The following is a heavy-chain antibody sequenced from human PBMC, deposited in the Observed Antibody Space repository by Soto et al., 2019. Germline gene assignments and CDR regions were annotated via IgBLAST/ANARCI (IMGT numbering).Heavy chain of an antibody. CDR2: NNPNSGGT. D-gene: IGHD1-26*01. J-gene: IGHJ3*02. CDR3: ARESVGATRDAFDI. Sequence: QVQLVQSGAEVKKPGASVKVSCKASGYTFTCYYMHWVRPAPGQGLEWMGWNNPNSGGTNYAQKFQGWVTMTRDTSISTAYMELSRLRSDDTAVYYCARESVGATRDAFDICVQGTMVTVSS. V-gene: IGHV1-2*04. CDR1: GYTFTCYY.